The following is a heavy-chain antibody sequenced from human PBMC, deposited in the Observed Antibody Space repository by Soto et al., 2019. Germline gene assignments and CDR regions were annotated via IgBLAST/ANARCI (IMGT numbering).Heavy chain of an antibody. J-gene: IGHJ5*02. CDR2: INHSGST. CDR3: ARGRLRLGELSGWFDP. V-gene: IGHV4-34*01. D-gene: IGHD3-16*02. CDR1: GGSFSGYY. Sequence: SETLSLTCAVYGGSFSGYYWSWIRQPPGKGLEWIGEINHSGSTNYNPSLKSRVTISVDTSKNQFSLKLSSVTAADTAVYYRARGRLRLGELSGWFDPWGQGTLVTVSS.